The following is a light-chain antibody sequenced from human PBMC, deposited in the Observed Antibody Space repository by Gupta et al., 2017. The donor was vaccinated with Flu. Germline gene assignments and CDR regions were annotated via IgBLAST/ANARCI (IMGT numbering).Light chain of an antibody. CDR2: GAS. V-gene: IGKV3-15*01. J-gene: IGKJ1*01. CDR1: QSVNSQ. CDR3: HQDYTWPWT. Sequence: PAPLLGSPADRASLSIRASQSVNSQLAWYQQKPGQTPRLLIYGASTRASGIPARFSGSGSGTDFTLTINSLQSEDFAIYCCHQDYTWPWTFGQGTXVEIK.